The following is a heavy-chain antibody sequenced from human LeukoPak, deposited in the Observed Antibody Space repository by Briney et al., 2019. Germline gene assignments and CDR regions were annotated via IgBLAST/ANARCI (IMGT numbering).Heavy chain of an antibody. Sequence: SVKVSCKASGGTFISYAISWVRQAPGQGLEWMGRIIPILGIANYAQKFQGRVTITADKSTSTAYMELSSLRSEDTAVYYCAREKDSSGYYYLNWGQGTLVTVSS. CDR3: AREKDSSGYYYLN. CDR2: IIPILGIA. D-gene: IGHD3-22*01. V-gene: IGHV1-69*04. CDR1: GGTFISYA. J-gene: IGHJ4*02.